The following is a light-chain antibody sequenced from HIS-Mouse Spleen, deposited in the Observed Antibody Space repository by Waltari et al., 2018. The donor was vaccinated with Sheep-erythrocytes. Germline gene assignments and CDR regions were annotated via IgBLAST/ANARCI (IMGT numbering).Light chain of an antibody. V-gene: IGLV1-51*01. Sequence: QSVLTQPPSVSAAPGQKVTISCSGSSSNIGNNYVSWYQHLPGTAPKLLIYDHNKRPSGIPDRFSGSKSGTSATLGITGLQTGDEADYYCGTWDSSLSAGVFGGGTKLTVL. CDR2: DHN. J-gene: IGLJ2*01. CDR1: SSNIGNNY. CDR3: GTWDSSLSAGV.